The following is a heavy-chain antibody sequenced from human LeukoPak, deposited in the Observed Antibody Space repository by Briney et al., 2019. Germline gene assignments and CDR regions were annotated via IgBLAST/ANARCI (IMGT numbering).Heavy chain of an antibody. J-gene: IGHJ4*02. Sequence: PSETLSLTCAVYGGSFSGYYWSWIRQPLGKGLEWIGEINHSGSTNYNPSLKSRVTISVDTSKNQFSLKLSSVTAADTAVYYCASRRGYSYGYLGSVYWGQGTLVTVSS. CDR3: ASRRGYSYGYLGSVY. D-gene: IGHD5-18*01. CDR1: GGSFSGYY. V-gene: IGHV4-34*01. CDR2: INHSGST.